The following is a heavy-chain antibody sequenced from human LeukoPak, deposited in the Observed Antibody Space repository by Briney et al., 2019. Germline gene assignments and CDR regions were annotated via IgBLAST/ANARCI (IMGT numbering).Heavy chain of an antibody. CDR1: GFTFSSYA. CDR2: ISGSGGT. J-gene: IGHJ4*02. V-gene: IGHV3-23*01. CDR3: AKRGSGYNQFDY. D-gene: IGHD3-3*01. Sequence: GGSLRLSCAASGFTFSSYAMSWVRQAPGKGLEWVSGISGSGGTYYADSVKGRFTISRDNSKYTLYLQMNSLRAEDTAVYYCAKRGSGYNQFDYWGQGTLVTVSS.